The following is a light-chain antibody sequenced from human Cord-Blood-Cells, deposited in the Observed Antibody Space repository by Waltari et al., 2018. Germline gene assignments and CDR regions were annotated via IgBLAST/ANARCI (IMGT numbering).Light chain of an antibody. CDR1: SSDVGGYNT. CDR2: EVS. J-gene: IGLJ2*01. CDR3: SSYTSSSTVV. Sequence: QSALTQPASVSGSPGQSITISSTGTSSDVGGYNTVSWYQQHPSKAPKLMIYEVSNRPSGVSNRFSGSKSGNTASLTISGLQAEDEADYYCSSYTSSSTVVFGGGTKLTVL. V-gene: IGLV2-14*01.